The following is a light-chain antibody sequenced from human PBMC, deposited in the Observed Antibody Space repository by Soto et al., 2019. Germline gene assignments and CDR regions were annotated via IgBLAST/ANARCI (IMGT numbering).Light chain of an antibody. Sequence: QSVLNQPPSTSGTPGQRVIISCTGSSSNIGAGYDVHWYQQLPGTAPKLLIYGNSNRPSGVPDRFSGSKSGTSASLAITGLQAEDEADYYCQSYDSSLSGVVFGGGTQLTVL. CDR3: QSYDSSLSGVV. J-gene: IGLJ2*01. V-gene: IGLV1-40*01. CDR2: GNS. CDR1: SSNIGAGYD.